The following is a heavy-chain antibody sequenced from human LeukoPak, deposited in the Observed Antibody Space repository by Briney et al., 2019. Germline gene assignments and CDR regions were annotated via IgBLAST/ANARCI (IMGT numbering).Heavy chain of an antibody. J-gene: IGHJ5*02. D-gene: IGHD1-26*01. CDR1: GYSFTRHC. V-gene: IGHV1-46*01. CDR3: ARGVEWDSKGVSRWFDP. CDR2: INPSGGST. Sequence: ASVKVSCKASGYSFTRHCMHWVRQAPGQGLEWMGIINPSGGSTSYAQKFQGRVTMTRDMSTSTVYMELSSLRSEDTAVYYCARGVEWDSKGVSRWFDPWGQGTLVTVSS.